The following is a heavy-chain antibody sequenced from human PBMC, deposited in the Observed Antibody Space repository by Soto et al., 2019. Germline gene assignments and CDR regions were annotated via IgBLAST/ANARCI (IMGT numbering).Heavy chain of an antibody. Sequence: ASVKVSCKASGYTFTSYYMHWVRQAPGQGLEWMGIIDPSGGSTSYAQKFQGRVTMTRDTSTSTVYMELSSLRSEDTAVYYCARDGRSAGTTVTTYWFDPWGQGTLVTVSS. CDR1: GYTFTSYY. V-gene: IGHV1-46*01. J-gene: IGHJ5*02. CDR3: ARDGRSAGTTVTTYWFDP. CDR2: IDPSGGST. D-gene: IGHD4-17*01.